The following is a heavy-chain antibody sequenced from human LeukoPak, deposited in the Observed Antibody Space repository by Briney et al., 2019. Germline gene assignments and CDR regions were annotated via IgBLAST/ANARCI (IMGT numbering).Heavy chain of an antibody. CDR2: IKQDGSEK. CDR1: GFTFSSYW. V-gene: IGHV3-7*01. Sequence: GGSLRLSCAASGFTFSSYWMSWVRQAPGKGLEWVANIKQDGSEKYYVDSVKGRFTISRDNAKNSLYLQMNSLRAEDTAVYYCARAIHVLRFLEWLSDTYYFDYGGQGTLVTVSS. CDR3: ARAIHVLRFLEWLSDTYYFDY. D-gene: IGHD3-3*01. J-gene: IGHJ4*02.